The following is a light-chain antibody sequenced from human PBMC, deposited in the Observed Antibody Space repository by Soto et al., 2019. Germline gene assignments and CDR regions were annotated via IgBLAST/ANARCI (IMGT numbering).Light chain of an antibody. CDR2: GAS. Sequence: EIALTQSPGTLSLSPRDRATLSCRVSQSVDTSYLGWYQQKPGQSPRLLIFGASSRATGIPVRFSGSGSGTDFSLTISRLEPEDFAVYYCQQYGHTYSFGQGTKLEIK. CDR3: QQYGHTYS. CDR1: QSVDTSY. V-gene: IGKV3-20*01. J-gene: IGKJ2*01.